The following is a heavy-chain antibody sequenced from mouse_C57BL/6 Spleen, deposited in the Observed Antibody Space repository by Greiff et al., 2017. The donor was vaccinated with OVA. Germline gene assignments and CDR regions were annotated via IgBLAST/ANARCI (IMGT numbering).Heavy chain of an antibody. J-gene: IGHJ4*01. D-gene: IGHD2-3*01. CDR3: ARSKIYDGYPLCLDY. Sequence: EVQLQQSGPELVKPGASVKISCKASGYSFTDYNMNWVKQSNGKSLEWIGVINPNYGTTSFNQKFKGKATLTVDQSSSTAYMQLNSLTSEDSAVYYCARSKIYDGYPLCLDYWGQGTSVTVSS. CDR2: INPNYGTT. CDR1: GYSFTDYN. V-gene: IGHV1-39*01.